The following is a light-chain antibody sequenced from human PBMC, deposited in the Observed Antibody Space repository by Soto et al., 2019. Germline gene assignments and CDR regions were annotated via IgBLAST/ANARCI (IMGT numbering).Light chain of an antibody. CDR1: QSVSSN. CDR3: QQYNNWRGP. J-gene: IGKJ1*01. V-gene: IGKV3-15*01. Sequence: EIVMTQSPATLSVSPGERATLSYRASQSVSSNLAWYQQKPGQAPRLLIYGASTRATDIPARFSGSGSGTEFTLTINSLQSEDFAVYYCQQYNNWRGPFGQGTKVEIK. CDR2: GAS.